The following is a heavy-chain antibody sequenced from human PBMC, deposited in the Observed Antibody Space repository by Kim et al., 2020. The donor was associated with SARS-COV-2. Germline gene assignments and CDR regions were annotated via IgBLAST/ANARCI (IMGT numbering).Heavy chain of an antibody. Sequence: GGSLRLSCAGSGFTFSSYAMNWVRQAPGKGLEWVSAISGSGINTYYADSVKGRFTISRDNSKNTLYLQMSSLRAEDTAVYYCAKDYSIWDGPLYSDYWGQGTLVTVSS. D-gene: IGHD3-16*01. CDR1: GFTFSSYA. CDR2: ISGSGINT. J-gene: IGHJ4*02. V-gene: IGHV3-23*01. CDR3: AKDYSIWDGPLYSDY.